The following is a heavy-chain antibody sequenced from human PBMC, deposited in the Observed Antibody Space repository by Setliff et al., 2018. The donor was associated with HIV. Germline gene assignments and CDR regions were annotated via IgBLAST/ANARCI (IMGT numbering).Heavy chain of an antibody. CDR3: TRDHTPPPNYDFWSGQLDLRNIFYYMDV. V-gene: IGHV7-4-1*01. J-gene: IGHJ6*03. CDR1: GYTFTSYA. D-gene: IGHD3-3*01. Sequence: ASVKVSCKASGYTFTSYAMNWVRQAPGQGLEWMGWINTNTGNPTYAQGFTGRFVFSLDTSVSTAYLQIFSLKAEDTAVYYCTRDHTPPPNYDFWSGQLDLRNIFYYMDVWGTGSPVTVSS. CDR2: INTNTGNP.